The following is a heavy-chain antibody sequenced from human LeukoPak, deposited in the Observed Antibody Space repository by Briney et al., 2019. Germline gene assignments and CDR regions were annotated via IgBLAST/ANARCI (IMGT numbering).Heavy chain of an antibody. J-gene: IGHJ4*02. CDR3: ATYSGSYYSFRY. CDR2: IKQDGNDK. Sequence: GGSLRLSCAASGFTFSSYWMSWVRQAPGKGLEWVANIKQDGNDKYYVDSVKGRFTISRDNAKNSLYLQMNTLRAEDTAAYYCATYSGSYYSFRYWGQGTLVTVSS. D-gene: IGHD1-26*01. CDR1: GFTFSSYW. V-gene: IGHV3-7*01.